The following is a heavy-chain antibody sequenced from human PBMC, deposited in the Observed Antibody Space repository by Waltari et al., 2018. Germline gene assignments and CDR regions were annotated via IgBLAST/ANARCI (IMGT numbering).Heavy chain of an antibody. CDR2: VDPEDGET. J-gene: IGHJ4*02. D-gene: IGHD3-3*01. V-gene: IGHV1-69-2*01. CDR3: ATGGSIFGVVIMWGGVDFDY. CDR1: GYTFTDYY. Sequence: EVQLVQSGAEVKKPGATVKISCTASGYTFTDYYMPWVQQAPGKGLELMGSVDPEDGETIYAEKFQGRVTITADTSTDTAYMELSSLRSEDTAVYYCATGGSIFGVVIMWGGVDFDYWGQGTLVTVSS.